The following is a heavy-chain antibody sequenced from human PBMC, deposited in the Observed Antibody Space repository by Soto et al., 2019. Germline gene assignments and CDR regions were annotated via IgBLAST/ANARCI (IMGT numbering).Heavy chain of an antibody. D-gene: IGHD2-2*01. CDR1: VYTFTSYG. Sequence: ASVKVSCAASVYTFTSYGISWVRQATGQGLEWMGWISAYNGNTNYAQKLQGRVTMTTDTSTSTAYMELRSLRSDDTAVYYCARVNEESVVVPATPVAFDIWGQGTMVTVS. CDR2: ISAYNGNT. CDR3: ARVNEESVVVPATPVAFDI. J-gene: IGHJ3*02. V-gene: IGHV1-18*01.